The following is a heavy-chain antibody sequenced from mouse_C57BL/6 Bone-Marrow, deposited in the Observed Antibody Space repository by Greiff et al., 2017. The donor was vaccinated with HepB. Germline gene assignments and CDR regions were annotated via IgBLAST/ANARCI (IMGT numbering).Heavy chain of an antibody. J-gene: IGHJ3*01. Sequence: DVKLQESGPGLVKPSQSLSLTCSVTGYSITSGYYWNWIRQFPGNKLEWMGYISYDGSNNYNPSPKNRISITRDTSKNQFFLKLNSVTTEDTATYYCAREGYYYGSSYSAAWFAYWGQGTLVTVSA. CDR3: AREGYYYGSSYSAAWFAY. V-gene: IGHV3-6*01. CDR1: GYSITSGYY. D-gene: IGHD1-1*01. CDR2: ISYDGSN.